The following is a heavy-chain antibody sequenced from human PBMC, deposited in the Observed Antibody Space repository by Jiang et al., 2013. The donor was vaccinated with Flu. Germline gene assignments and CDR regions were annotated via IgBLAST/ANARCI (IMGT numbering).Heavy chain of an antibody. V-gene: IGHV1-69*06. Sequence: SGAEVKKPESSVKVSCEASGGTLSNSAINWVRQAPGKGLEWMGAIIPMSGTRNYAQKFQGRVTITADKSTSTAYMELSSLRSEDTAVYYCARDHHIVATVYFDYWGQGTLVTVSS. CDR1: GGTLSNSA. D-gene: IGHD5-12*01. J-gene: IGHJ4*02. CDR3: ARDHHIVATVYFDY. CDR2: IIPMSGTR.